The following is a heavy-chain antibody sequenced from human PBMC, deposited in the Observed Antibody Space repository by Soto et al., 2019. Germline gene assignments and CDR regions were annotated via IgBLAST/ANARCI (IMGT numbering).Heavy chain of an antibody. CDR3: ASDGYSGYDPADY. J-gene: IGHJ4*02. V-gene: IGHV1-69*02. Sequence: QVQLVQSGAEVKKPGYSVKISCKASGGTFSSYTISWVRQVPGQGLEWMGRIIPILGIANYAQKFQGRVTITADKSTSTAYMELSSLRSEDTAVYYCASDGYSGYDPADYWGQGTLVTVSS. D-gene: IGHD5-12*01. CDR2: IIPILGIA. CDR1: GGTFSSYT.